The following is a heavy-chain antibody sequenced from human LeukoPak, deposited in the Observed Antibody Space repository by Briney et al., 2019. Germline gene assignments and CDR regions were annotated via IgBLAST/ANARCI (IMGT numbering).Heavy chain of an antibody. CDR2: ISSSSSYI. CDR3: ASDPYSSSSKEAFDI. CDR1: GFTFSSYS. V-gene: IGHV3-21*01. D-gene: IGHD6-6*01. Sequence: GGSLRLSCAAAGFTFSSYSMNWVRQAPGKGLEWVSSISSSSSYIYYADSVKGRFTISRDNAKNSLYLQMNSLRAEDTAVYYCASDPYSSSSKEAFDIWGQGTMVTVSS. J-gene: IGHJ3*02.